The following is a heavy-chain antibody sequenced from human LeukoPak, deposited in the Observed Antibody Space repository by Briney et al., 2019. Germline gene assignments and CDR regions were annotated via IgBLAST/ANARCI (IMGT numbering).Heavy chain of an antibody. Sequence: PGGSLRLSCAASGFTFSSYWMSWVRQAPGKGLEWVANIKQDGSEKYYVDSVKGRFTISRDNAKNSLYLQMNSLRAEDTAVYYCAREYWSSTSCSRYYYYYMDVWGKGTTVTVSS. V-gene: IGHV3-7*01. CDR3: AREYWSSTSCSRYYYYYMDV. CDR2: IKQDGSEK. CDR1: GFTFSSYW. D-gene: IGHD2-2*01. J-gene: IGHJ6*03.